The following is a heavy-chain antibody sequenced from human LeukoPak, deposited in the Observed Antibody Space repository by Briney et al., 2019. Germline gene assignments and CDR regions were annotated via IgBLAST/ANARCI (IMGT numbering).Heavy chain of an antibody. CDR3: ATGGLYHDY. CDR2: ISASGDST. CDR1: GFTFSSFA. V-gene: IGHV3-23*01. J-gene: IGHJ4*02. Sequence: PGGSLRLSCAASGFTFSSFAVSWVRQAPGKGLEWVSGISASGDSTYCADSVKGRFTISRDNSKNTLYLQMNSLRAEDTAVYYCATGGLYHDYWGQGTLVTVSS. D-gene: IGHD2-8*01.